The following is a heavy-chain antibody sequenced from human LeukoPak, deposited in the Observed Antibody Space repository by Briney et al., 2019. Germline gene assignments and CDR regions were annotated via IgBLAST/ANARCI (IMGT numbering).Heavy chain of an antibody. V-gene: IGHV1-46*01. D-gene: IGHD2-2*01. CDR3: ARDGTSTDDY. Sequence: ASVKVSCKASGYTFTRYYMHWVRQAPGLGLEWMGIINPSSGSTSYAQKFQGRVTMTRDTSTSTVYMELSSLRSDDTAVYYCARDGTSTDDYWGQGTLVTVSS. CDR2: INPSSGST. CDR1: GYTFTRYY. J-gene: IGHJ4*02.